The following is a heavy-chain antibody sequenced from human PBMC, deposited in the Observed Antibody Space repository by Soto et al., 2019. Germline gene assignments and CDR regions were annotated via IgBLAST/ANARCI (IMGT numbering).Heavy chain of an antibody. CDR2: ISGSGGST. Sequence: EVQLLESGGGLVQPGGSLRLSCAASGFTFSSYAMSWVRQAPGKGLEWVSAISGSGGSTYYADSVKGRFTISRDNSKNTLYLQMNSLRAEDTAVYYCAKREALLWFGESDYFYYWGQGTLVTVSS. CDR1: GFTFSSYA. V-gene: IGHV3-23*01. D-gene: IGHD3-10*01. J-gene: IGHJ4*02. CDR3: AKREALLWFGESDYFYY.